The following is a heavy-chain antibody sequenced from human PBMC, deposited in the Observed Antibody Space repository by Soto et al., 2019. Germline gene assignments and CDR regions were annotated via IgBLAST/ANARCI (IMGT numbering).Heavy chain of an antibody. CDR2: ISAYNGNT. V-gene: IGHV1-18*01. D-gene: IGHD3-22*01. CDR3: AREYYYDSSGYPPSPTSFDY. CDR1: GYTFTSYG. J-gene: IGHJ4*02. Sequence: GASVKVSCKASGYTFTSYGISWVRQAPGQGLEWMGWISAYNGNTNYAQKLQGRVTMTTDTSTSTAYMELRSLRSDDTAVYYCAREYYYDSSGYPPSPTSFDYWGQGTLVIVSS.